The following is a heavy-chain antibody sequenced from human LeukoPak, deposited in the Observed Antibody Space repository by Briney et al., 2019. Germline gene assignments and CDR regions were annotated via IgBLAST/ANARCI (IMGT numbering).Heavy chain of an antibody. Sequence: GGSLRLSCAASGFTFSTYSMNWVRQAPGKGLEWVANIKEDGSDKNYVDSVKGRFTISRDNAKNSLSLQMNSPRAEDTAVYYCARDAAYGYDRFDSWGQGTQVTVSS. CDR3: ARDAAYGYDRFDS. CDR1: GFTFSTYS. CDR2: IKEDGSDK. V-gene: IGHV3-7*01. J-gene: IGHJ4*02. D-gene: IGHD5-18*01.